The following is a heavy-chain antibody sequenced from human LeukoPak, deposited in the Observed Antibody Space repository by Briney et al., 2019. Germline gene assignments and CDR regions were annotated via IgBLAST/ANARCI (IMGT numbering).Heavy chain of an antibody. CDR1: GFTFNSYF. J-gene: IGHJ3*02. CDR2: VSNDGTCT. Sequence: GGSLRLSCAASGFTFNSYFMHWVRQAPGKGLVWVSRVSNDGTCTEYADSVKGRFTISRDNAKNSLYLQMNSLRAEDTAVYYCAREKCRRCAFDIWGQGTMVTVSS. V-gene: IGHV3-74*03. CDR3: AREKCRRCAFDI.